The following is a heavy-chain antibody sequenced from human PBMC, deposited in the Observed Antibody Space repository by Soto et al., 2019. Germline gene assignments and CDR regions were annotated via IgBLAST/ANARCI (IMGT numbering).Heavy chain of an antibody. V-gene: IGHV4-31*03. J-gene: IGHJ6*02. D-gene: IGHD2-15*01. CDR3: ARERTDATGVFGMDV. CDR1: GGSMSSGDYY. Sequence: QVQLQEWGPGLVKPSQTLSVTCTVSGGSMSSGDYYWTWIRQHPGKGLEWIGYIYDSRSTYYNPSLKSRLTISVDTSKNQFSLKLSSVSAADTAVYYCARERTDATGVFGMDVWGQGTTVTVSS. CDR2: IYDSRST.